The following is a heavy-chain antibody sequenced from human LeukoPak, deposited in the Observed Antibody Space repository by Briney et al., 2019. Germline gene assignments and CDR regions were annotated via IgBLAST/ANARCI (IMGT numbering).Heavy chain of an antibody. V-gene: IGHV4-59*01. J-gene: IGHJ4*02. CDR3: AGVRLSGVIDY. CDR2: IHYNGRT. CDR1: GGSMYDYY. D-gene: IGHD2-15*01. Sequence: SETLSLSCTVSGGSMYDYYWSWIRQPPVKGLEWIGHIHYNGRTNYNPSLESPATISIDMSKNQFSLNLSSVTAADTAVYYCAGVRLSGVIDYWGQGTLVTVSS.